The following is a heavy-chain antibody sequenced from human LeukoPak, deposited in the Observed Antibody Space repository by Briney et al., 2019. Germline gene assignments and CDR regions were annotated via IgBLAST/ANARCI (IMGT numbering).Heavy chain of an antibody. CDR3: ARDGAVPAAIGEFDY. Sequence: ASVKVSCKASGYTFTSYGISWVRQAPGQGLEWMGWISTYNGNTNYAQKLQGRVTMTTDTSTSTAYMELRSLRSDDTAVYYCARDGAVPAAIGEFDYWGQGTLVTVSS. J-gene: IGHJ4*02. CDR1: GYTFTSYG. CDR2: ISTYNGNT. D-gene: IGHD2-2*02. V-gene: IGHV1-18*01.